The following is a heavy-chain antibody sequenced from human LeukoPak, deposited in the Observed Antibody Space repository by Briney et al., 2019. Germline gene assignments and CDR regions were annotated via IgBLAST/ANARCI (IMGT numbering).Heavy chain of an antibody. V-gene: IGHV4-39*01. CDR2: IYYSGST. CDR3: ASPYYDFWSGMGWFDP. Sequence: SETLSLTCTASGGSISSSSYYWGWIRQPPGKGLEWIGSIYYSGSTYYNPSLKSRVTISVDTSKNQFSLKLSSVTAADTAVYYCASPYYDFWSGMGWFDPWGQGTLVTVSS. CDR1: GGSISSSSYY. J-gene: IGHJ5*02. D-gene: IGHD3-3*01.